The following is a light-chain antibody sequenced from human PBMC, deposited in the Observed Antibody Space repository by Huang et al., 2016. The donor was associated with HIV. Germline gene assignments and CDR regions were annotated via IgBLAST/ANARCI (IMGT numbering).Light chain of an antibody. CDR2: GAS. Sequence: EIVMTQSPATLSVSPGERATLSCRASQSVSSNLAWYQQKPGQAPRRLIYGASTRATGSPARFSGSGSGTEFTLTISSLQSEDFAVYYCQQYNNWRTWTFGQGTKVEIK. V-gene: IGKV3-15*01. CDR3: QQYNNWRTWT. CDR1: QSVSSN. J-gene: IGKJ1*01.